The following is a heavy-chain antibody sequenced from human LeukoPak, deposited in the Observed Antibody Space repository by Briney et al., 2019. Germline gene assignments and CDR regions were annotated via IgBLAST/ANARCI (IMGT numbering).Heavy chain of an antibody. D-gene: IGHD1-26*01. CDR2: ISSSGSSI. V-gene: IGHV3-48*04. CDR3: ARVAATYYFDY. J-gene: IGHJ4*02. Sequence: QSGGSLRLSCAASGFTFSSYSMNWVRQAPGKGLEWVSYISSSGSSIHYADSVKGRFTISRDNARNSLYLQMNSLRAEDTAVYYCARVAATYYFDYWGQGTLVTVSS. CDR1: GFTFSSYS.